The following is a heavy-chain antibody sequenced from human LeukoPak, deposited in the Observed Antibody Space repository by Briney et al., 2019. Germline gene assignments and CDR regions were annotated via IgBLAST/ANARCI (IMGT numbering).Heavy chain of an antibody. CDR2: ISYDGSDK. J-gene: IGHJ3*02. Sequence: GGSLRLSCAASGFTFNSYAMHWVRQAPGKGLEWLAVISYDGSDKYYGDSVKGRFTISRDNSRDTLYLQMNSLRPEDTAVYFCAREESLMLVNTRDALDIWGQGTMVTVSS. CDR3: AREESLMLVNTRDALDI. V-gene: IGHV3-30*01. CDR1: GFTFNSYA. D-gene: IGHD3-16*01.